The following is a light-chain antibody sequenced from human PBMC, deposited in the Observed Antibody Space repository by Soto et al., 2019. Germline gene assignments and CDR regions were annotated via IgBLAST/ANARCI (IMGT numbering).Light chain of an antibody. V-gene: IGLV2-14*01. J-gene: IGLJ2*01. Sequence: QSALSQPASVSGSPGQSITISCTGTSSDVGGYKYVSWYRQHPGKAPKLMIYEVSNRPSGVSNRFSASKSGNTASLTISGLQAEDEADYYCQSYDADFVIFGGGTKLTVL. CDR2: EVS. CDR3: QSYDADFVI. CDR1: SSDVGGYKY.